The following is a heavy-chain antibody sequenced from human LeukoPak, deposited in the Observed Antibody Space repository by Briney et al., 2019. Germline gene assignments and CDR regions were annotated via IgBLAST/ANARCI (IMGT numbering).Heavy chain of an antibody. J-gene: IGHJ4*02. CDR3: ARLGENWYYFDY. Sequence: GESLKISWEGSGYSFTSYCNGWVRQMPGKGVERVGIIYPGDSDTRYSPSFQGQVTISADKSISTAYLEWSSLKASDTAMYYCARLGENWYYFDYWGQGTLVTVSS. D-gene: IGHD1-1*01. CDR2: IYPGDSDT. CDR1: GYSFTSYC. V-gene: IGHV5-51*01.